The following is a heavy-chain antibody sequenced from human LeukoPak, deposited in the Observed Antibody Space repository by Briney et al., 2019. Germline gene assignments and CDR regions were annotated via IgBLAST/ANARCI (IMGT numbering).Heavy chain of an antibody. J-gene: IGHJ4*02. D-gene: IGHD6-13*01. CDR2: ISGSGGGT. V-gene: IGHV3-23*01. Sequence: GASVKVSCKASGGTFSSYAMSWVRQAPGKGLEWVSAISGSGGGTYYADSVKGRFTISRDNSKNTLYLQMNSLRAEDTAVYYCAKDDSRSWYSLIDYWGQGTLVTVSS. CDR1: GGTFSSYA. CDR3: AKDDSRSWYSLIDY.